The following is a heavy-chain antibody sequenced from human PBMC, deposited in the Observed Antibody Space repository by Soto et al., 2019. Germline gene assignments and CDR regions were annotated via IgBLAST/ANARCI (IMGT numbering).Heavy chain of an antibody. Sequence: PGESLKISCKGSGYSFTSYWIGWVRQMPGKGLEWMGIIYPGDSDTRYSPSFQGQVTISADKSISTAYLQWSSLKASDTAMYYCARHSPQLGGYCSSTIGLCGMDVWGQGTTVTVSS. CDR2: IYPGDSDT. CDR3: ARHSPQLGGYCSSTIGLCGMDV. D-gene: IGHD2-2*01. J-gene: IGHJ6*02. CDR1: GYSFTSYW. V-gene: IGHV5-51*01.